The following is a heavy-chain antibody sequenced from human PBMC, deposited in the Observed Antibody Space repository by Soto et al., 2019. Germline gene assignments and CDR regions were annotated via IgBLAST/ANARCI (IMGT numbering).Heavy chain of an antibody. CDR2: IYYSGST. D-gene: IGHD2-8*01. CDR1: GGSISSGGYY. Sequence: QVQLQESGPGLVKPSQTLSLTCTVSGGSISSGGYYWSWIRQHPGKGLEWIGYIYYSGSTYYNPSLKSRVTISVDTSKNQFSLMRSSVTAAGTAVYYCAGRVYCTNGVCYSGAENYDFDIWGQGTMVTVSS. V-gene: IGHV4-31*03. J-gene: IGHJ3*02. CDR3: AGRVYCTNGVCYSGAENYDFDI.